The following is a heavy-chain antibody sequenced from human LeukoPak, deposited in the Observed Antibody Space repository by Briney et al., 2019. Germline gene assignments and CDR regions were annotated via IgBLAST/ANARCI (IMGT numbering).Heavy chain of an antibody. J-gene: IGHJ4*02. CDR1: GGSISSGSYY. CDR3: ARHPPRDGSAFDY. V-gene: IGHV4-39*01. CDR2: MYYSGTT. Sequence: SETLSLTCTVSGGSISSGSYYWGWIRQPPGKGLEWIASMYYSGTTFYSPSLKSRVTISVDTSKSQLSLKLGSVTAADTAVYYCARHPPRDGSAFDYWGQGTLVTVSS.